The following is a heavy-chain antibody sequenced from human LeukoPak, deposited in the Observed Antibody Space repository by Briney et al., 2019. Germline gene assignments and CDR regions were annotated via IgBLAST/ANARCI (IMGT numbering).Heavy chain of an antibody. CDR3: AKGSYYDSSGSFYFDY. V-gene: IGHV3-23*01. Sequence: GGSLRLSCAASGFTFSTYAMHWVRQAPGKGLEWVSGISGSGDNTYYADSVKGRFTISRDNSKDTLYVQVNSLGTEDTAAYYCAKGSYYDSSGSFYFDYWGQGTLVTVSS. J-gene: IGHJ4*02. D-gene: IGHD3-22*01. CDR2: ISGSGDNT. CDR1: GFTFSTYA.